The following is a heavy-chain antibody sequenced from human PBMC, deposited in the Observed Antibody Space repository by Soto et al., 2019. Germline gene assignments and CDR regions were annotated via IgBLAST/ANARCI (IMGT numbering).Heavy chain of an antibody. Sequence: GGSLRLSCAASGFTFSSYAMSWVRQAPGKGLEWVSAISGSGGSTYYADSVKGRFTISRDNSKNTLYLQMNSLRAEDTAVYYCVLEGYDLWSGYSPRLPPHWGQGTLVTVSS. J-gene: IGHJ4*02. V-gene: IGHV3-23*01. CDR1: GFTFSSYA. CDR2: ISGSGGST. CDR3: VLEGYDLWSGYSPRLPPH. D-gene: IGHD3-3*01.